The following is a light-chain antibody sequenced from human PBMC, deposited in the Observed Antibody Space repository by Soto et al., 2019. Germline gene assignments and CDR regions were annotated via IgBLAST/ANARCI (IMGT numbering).Light chain of an antibody. CDR1: RSVDQN. Sequence: PGESATLSCRASRSVDQNIAWYRQSPGQPPRLLIYGASTRATGIPARFSGSGSGTEFTLTISRLEPEDFAVYYCQQYGSSGTFGQGTKVDIK. CDR3: QQYGSSGT. CDR2: GAS. V-gene: IGKV3-20*01. J-gene: IGKJ1*01.